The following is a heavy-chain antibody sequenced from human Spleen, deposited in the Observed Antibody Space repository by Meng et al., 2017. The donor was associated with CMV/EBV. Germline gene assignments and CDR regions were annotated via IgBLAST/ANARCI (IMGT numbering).Heavy chain of an antibody. V-gene: IGHV3-11*01. CDR3: ATGYGYFDS. J-gene: IGHJ4*02. CDR1: GVTFSDYY. Sequence: LRLSCVGSGVTFSDYYMSWIRQAPGKGLEWVSSMSSGGSTIHYADSVQGRFTISRDNAKNSLYLQTNSLRAEDTAIYYCATGYGYFDSWGQGTLVTVSS. CDR2: MSSGGSTI. D-gene: IGHD5-18*01.